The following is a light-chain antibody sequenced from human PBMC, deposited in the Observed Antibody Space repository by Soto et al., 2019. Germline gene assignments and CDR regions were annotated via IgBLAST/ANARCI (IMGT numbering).Light chain of an antibody. J-gene: IGKJ5*01. CDR3: QQYGSSP. Sequence: EIVLTQSPGTLSLSPGERATLSCRASQSVSSSYLAWYQQKPGQAPRLLIYVASNRATGIPDRFSGSGSGTDFTLTISRLEPEDFAVYYCQQYGSSPFGQGTRLEIK. CDR1: QSVSSSY. CDR2: VAS. V-gene: IGKV3-20*01.